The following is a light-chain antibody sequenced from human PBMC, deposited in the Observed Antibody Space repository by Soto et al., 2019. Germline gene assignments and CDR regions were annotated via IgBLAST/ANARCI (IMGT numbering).Light chain of an antibody. V-gene: IGKV1-5*01. CDR2: GAS. CDR3: HQFGSFPRT. J-gene: IGKJ1*01. Sequence: DIQMTQFPSTLSASVGDRVTISCRASQGISSWLAWYQQKPGKAPKLLIYGASSLESGVPSRFRGTGSGTEFILTISRLEPEDVAVYYCHQFGSFPRTFGQGTKVEIK. CDR1: QGISSW.